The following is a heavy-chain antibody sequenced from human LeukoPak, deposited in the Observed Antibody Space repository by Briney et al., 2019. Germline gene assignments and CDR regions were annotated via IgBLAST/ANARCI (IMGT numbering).Heavy chain of an antibody. J-gene: IGHJ4*02. CDR2: IYYSGST. CDR3: ARESRDVETEGFDY. Sequence: SETLSLTRTVSGGSLSGYYWSWIGQHPGKGLEWIGYIYYSGSTKYNPSLNNRVTISVDTSKNQCSLKLSSVTAADTAVYYCARESRDVETEGFDYWGQGTLVTVSS. CDR1: GGSLSGYY. V-gene: IGHV4-59*01. D-gene: IGHD5-24*01.